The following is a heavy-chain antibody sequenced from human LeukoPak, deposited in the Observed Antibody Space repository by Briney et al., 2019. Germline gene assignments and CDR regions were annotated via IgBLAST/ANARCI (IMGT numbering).Heavy chain of an antibody. CDR2: ITDNYNT. V-gene: IGHV3-23*01. CDR3: VKGACSSGCSGNY. D-gene: IGHD6-19*01. J-gene: IGHJ4*02. Sequence: PGGSLRLSCAASGITFSDSAMYGVRQAPGKGLECVSVITDNYNTYYGTSVTGRFTVSRDNSKKTLYLQMNSLRVDDTALYYCVKGACSSGCSGNYWGQGTRVIVSS. CDR1: GITFSDSA.